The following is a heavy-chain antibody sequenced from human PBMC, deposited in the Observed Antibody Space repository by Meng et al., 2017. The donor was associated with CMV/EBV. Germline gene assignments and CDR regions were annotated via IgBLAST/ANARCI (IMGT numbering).Heavy chain of an antibody. CDR2: ISYDGSNK. D-gene: IGHD3-3*01. CDR1: GFTFSSYA. V-gene: IGHV3-30-3*01. CDR3: AREALLELVDGDYYYYGMEV. J-gene: IGHJ6*02. Sequence: GESLKISCAAPGFTFSSYAMHWVRQAPGKGLEWVAVISYDGSNKYYADSVKGRFTISRDNSKNTLYLQMNSLRAEDTAVYYCAREALLELVDGDYYYYGMEVWGQGTTVTVSS.